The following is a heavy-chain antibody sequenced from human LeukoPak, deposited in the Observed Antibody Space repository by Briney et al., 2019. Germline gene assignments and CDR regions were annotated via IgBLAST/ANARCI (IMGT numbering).Heavy chain of an antibody. Sequence: SETLSLTCSVSGGSTSSSSYYWGWIRQPPGKGLEWIGSIYYSGSTYYNSSLKSRVTISVDTSKNQFSLKLSSVTAADTAVYYSARCYCSGGSCYPDYWGQGTRVAVSS. D-gene: IGHD2-15*01. CDR1: GGSTSSSSYY. CDR2: IYYSGST. CDR3: ARCYCSGGSCYPDY. J-gene: IGHJ4*02. V-gene: IGHV4-39*01.